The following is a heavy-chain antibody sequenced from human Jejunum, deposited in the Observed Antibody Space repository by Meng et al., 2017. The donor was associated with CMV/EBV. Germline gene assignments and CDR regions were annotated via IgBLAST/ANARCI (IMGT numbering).Heavy chain of an antibody. Sequence: YYWGWIRQPPGKGLEWIGSIYYSGTTYNNPSLKSRVTMSIDTSKNQFSLHLSSVTAADTAMYHCARSIQGGYCDSTGCQTGSYFDYWGQGTLVTVSS. V-gene: IGHV4-39*07. J-gene: IGHJ4*02. CDR1: YY. D-gene: IGHD2-2*01. CDR2: IYYSGTT. CDR3: ARSIQGGYCDSTGCQTGSYFDY.